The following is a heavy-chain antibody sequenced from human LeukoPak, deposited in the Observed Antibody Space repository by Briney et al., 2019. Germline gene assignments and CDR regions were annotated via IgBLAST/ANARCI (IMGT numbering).Heavy chain of an antibody. CDR2: IHHSGST. CDR3: ARSGSSGYYPTRGYYFDY. Sequence: SETLSLTCTVSGYSISSANYWAWIRQPPGKALEWIGSIHHSGSTYYNPSLKSRVTISVDTSKNEFSLKLSSVTAADTAVYYCARSGSSGYYPTRGYYFDYWGQGTLVTVSS. D-gene: IGHD3-22*01. J-gene: IGHJ4*02. CDR1: GYSISSANY. V-gene: IGHV4-38-2*02.